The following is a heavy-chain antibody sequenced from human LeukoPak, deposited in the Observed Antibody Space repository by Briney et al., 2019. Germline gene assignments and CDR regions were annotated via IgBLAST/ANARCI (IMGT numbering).Heavy chain of an antibody. CDR2: ISSSGSTI. Sequence: GGSLRVSCAASGFTFSSYEMNWVRQAPGKGLEWVSYISSSGSTIYYADSVKGRFTISRDNAKNSLYLQMNSLRAEDTAVYYCARVRQWLSYMDVWGKGTTVTISS. CDR1: GFTFSSYE. J-gene: IGHJ6*03. V-gene: IGHV3-48*03. D-gene: IGHD6-19*01. CDR3: ARVRQWLSYMDV.